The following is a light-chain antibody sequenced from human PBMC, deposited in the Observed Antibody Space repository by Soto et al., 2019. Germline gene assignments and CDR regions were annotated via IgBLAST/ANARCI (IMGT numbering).Light chain of an antibody. CDR1: QSVLYSSNNKNY. J-gene: IGKJ2*01. V-gene: IGKV4-1*01. CDR3: QQYESTPPT. Sequence: DIVMTQSPDSLAVSLGERATINCKSSQSVLYSSNNKNYLAWYQQRPGQPPKLLIYWASTRESGVPDRFTGSGSGTDFTLTITSLQAEDVAVYCWQQYESTPPTFGQGTKLEIK. CDR2: WAS.